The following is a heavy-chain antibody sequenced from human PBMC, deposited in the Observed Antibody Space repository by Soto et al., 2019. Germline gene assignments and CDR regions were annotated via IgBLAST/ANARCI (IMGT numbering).Heavy chain of an antibody. Sequence: QVQLVQSGAEVKKPGASVKVSCKASGYTLSSNGVSWVRQAPGQGLEWMGWINTFNGNAHYAQKFQGRVTMTTDTSTNTAYMELTSLSSDDTAVYYCARLHGYSSGWYDYWGQGTLVTVSS. CDR2: INTFNGNA. V-gene: IGHV1-18*04. CDR1: GYTLSSNG. J-gene: IGHJ4*02. CDR3: ARLHGYSSGWYDY. D-gene: IGHD6-19*01.